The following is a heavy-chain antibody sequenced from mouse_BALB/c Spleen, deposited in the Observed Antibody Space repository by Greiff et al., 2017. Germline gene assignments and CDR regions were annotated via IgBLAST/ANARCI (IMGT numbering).Heavy chain of an antibody. CDR1: GFTFSSYG. J-gene: IGHJ2*01. V-gene: IGHV5-6-3*01. CDR2: INSNGGST. D-gene: IGHD2-14*01. CDR3: AKAYYRREYYFDY. Sequence: EVQVVESGGGLVQPGGSLKLSCAASGFTFSSYGMSWVRQTPDKRLELVATINSNGGSTYYPDSVKGRFTISRDNAKNTLYLQMSSLKSEDTAMYYCAKAYYRREYYFDYWGQGTTLTVSS.